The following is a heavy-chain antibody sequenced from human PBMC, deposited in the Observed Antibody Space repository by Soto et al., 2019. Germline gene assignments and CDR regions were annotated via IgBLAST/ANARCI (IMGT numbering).Heavy chain of an antibody. Sequence: GGSLRLSCAASGFIFSNAWMSWVRQAPGKGLEWVGRIKSKTDGGSTDYAAPVKGRFTISRDDSGNTLFLQMDSLKTEDTAVYNCAKEPVGPDWYFDLWGRGTLVTVSS. V-gene: IGHV3-15*01. CDR3: AKEPVGPDWYFDL. CDR1: GFIFSNAW. J-gene: IGHJ2*01. CDR2: IKSKTDGGST.